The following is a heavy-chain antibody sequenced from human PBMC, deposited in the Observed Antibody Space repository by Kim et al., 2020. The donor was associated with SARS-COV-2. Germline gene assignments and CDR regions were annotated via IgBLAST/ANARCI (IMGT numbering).Heavy chain of an antibody. J-gene: IGHJ4*02. CDR3: ARGPDLWLLLPNWIFDY. V-gene: IGHV1-2*02. CDR1: GYTFTGYY. D-gene: IGHD2-15*01. CDR2: INPNSGGT. Sequence: ASVKVSCKASGYTFTGYYMHWVRQAPGQGLEWMGWINPNSGGTNYAQKFQGRVTMTRDTSISTAYMELSRLRSDDTAVYYCARGPDLWLLLPNWIFDYWGQGTLVTVSS.